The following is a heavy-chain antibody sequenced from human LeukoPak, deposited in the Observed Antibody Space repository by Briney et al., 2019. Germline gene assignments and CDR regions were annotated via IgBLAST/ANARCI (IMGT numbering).Heavy chain of an antibody. V-gene: IGHV3-23*01. D-gene: IGHD6-19*01. CDR3: AKGVAVASPYYFDY. CDR1: GFTFSSYA. J-gene: IGHJ4*02. Sequence: GGSLRLSCAASGFTFSSYAMSWVRQAPGKGLEWVSPISGSSSSTYYADSVKGRFTISRDNSKNTLYLQMNSLRAGDTAVYYCAKGVAVASPYYFDYWGQGTLDTASS. CDR2: ISGSSSST.